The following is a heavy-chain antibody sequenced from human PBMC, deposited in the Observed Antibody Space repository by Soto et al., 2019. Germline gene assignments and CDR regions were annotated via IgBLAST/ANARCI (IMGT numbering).Heavy chain of an antibody. J-gene: IGHJ4*02. V-gene: IGHV4-59*08. CDR1: GGSISSYY. CDR2: IYYSGST. CDR3: ARMTAAGYFDY. D-gene: IGHD6-13*01. Sequence: SETLSLTCTVSGGSISSYYWSWIRQPPGKGLEWIGYIYYSGSTNYNPSLKSRVTISVDTSKNQFSLKLSSVTAADTAVYYCARMTAAGYFDYWGQGTLVTVSS.